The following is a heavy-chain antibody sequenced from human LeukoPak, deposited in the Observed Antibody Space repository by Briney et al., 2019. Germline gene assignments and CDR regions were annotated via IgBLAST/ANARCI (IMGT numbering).Heavy chain of an antibody. CDR1: GFTFKTYW. CDR3: ARDLKGPVNDVFDM. J-gene: IGHJ3*02. CDR2: SNSDGSST. Sequence: PGGSLRLSCAASGFTFKTYWMHWVRQAPGKGLVWVSHSNSDGSSTGYADSVRGRFTISGDNAKNTLYLQMNSLRAEDTAVYYCARDLKGPVNDVFDMWGQGTMVTVSS. V-gene: IGHV3-74*01. D-gene: IGHD4-23*01.